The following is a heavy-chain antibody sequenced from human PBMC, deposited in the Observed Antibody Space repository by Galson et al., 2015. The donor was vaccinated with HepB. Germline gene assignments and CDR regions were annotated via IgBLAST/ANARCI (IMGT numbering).Heavy chain of an antibody. J-gene: IGHJ4*02. CDR3: APATGYFYATSGLD. D-gene: IGHD3-22*01. Sequence: SLRLSCAASGFIFSNYGMHWVRQAPGKGLEWVAVIWYDGSNEDYADSVKGRFTISRDNSRNTLYLQMSSMRAEDTAVYYCAPATGYFYATSGLDWGQGTLVTVPS. CDR1: GFIFSNYG. V-gene: IGHV3-33*01. CDR2: IWYDGSNE.